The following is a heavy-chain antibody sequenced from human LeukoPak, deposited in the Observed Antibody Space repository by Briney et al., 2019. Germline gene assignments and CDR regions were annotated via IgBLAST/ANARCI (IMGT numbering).Heavy chain of an antibody. CDR1: GFTFSDFP. V-gene: IGHV3-23*01. CDR3: ARGRWGILPPDY. D-gene: IGHD2-8*02. J-gene: IGHJ4*02. CDR2: IFPSSDEI. Sequence: GGSLRLSCAASGFTFSDFPMIWVRQAPGKGLEWVSSIFPSSDEIHYADSVKGRFTISRDNSRSTLSLQMDSLRAEDTAVYYCARGRWGILPPDYWGQGTLVTVSS.